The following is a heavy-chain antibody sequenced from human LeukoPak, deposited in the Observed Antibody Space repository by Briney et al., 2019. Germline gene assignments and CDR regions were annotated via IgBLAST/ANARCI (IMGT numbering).Heavy chain of an antibody. J-gene: IGHJ5*02. CDR2: IYPGDSDT. D-gene: IGHD2-15*01. CDR1: GYRFTSYW. CDR3: ARHGSGYCSGGSCYSAKGEFDP. V-gene: IGHV5-51*01. Sequence: GESLKISCKGSGYRFTSYWIGWVRQMPGKGLEWMGIIYPGDSDTRYSPSFQGQVTISADKSISTAYLQWSSLKASDTARYYCARHGSGYCSGGSCYSAKGEFDPWGQGTLVTVSS.